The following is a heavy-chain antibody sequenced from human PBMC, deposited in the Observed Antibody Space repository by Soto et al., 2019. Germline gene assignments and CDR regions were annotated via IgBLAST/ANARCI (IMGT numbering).Heavy chain of an antibody. J-gene: IGHJ3*02. D-gene: IGHD3-22*01. CDR3: ARDQAWAVVVNDAFDI. V-gene: IGHV3-21*01. Sequence: GGSLRLSCAASGFTFSSYSMNWVRQAPGKGLEWVSSISSSSSYIYYADSVKGRFTISRDNAKNSLYLQMNSLRAEDTAVYYCARDQAWAVVVNDAFDIWGQGTMVTVSS. CDR1: GFTFSSYS. CDR2: ISSSSSYI.